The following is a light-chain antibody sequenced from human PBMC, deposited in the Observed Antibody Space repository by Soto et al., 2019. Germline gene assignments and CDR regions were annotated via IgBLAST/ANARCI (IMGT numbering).Light chain of an antibody. J-gene: IGLJ2*01. Sequence: QPVLTQSPSASASLGASVKLTCTLSSGHSNYAIEWHQQQSEKGPRYLMKLNSDGSHSKGDGIPDRFSGSSSGAERYLTISSLQSEAEADYYCQTWGSGIVVFGGGTQLTVL. V-gene: IGLV4-69*01. CDR2: LNSDGSH. CDR3: QTWGSGIVV. CDR1: SGHSNYA.